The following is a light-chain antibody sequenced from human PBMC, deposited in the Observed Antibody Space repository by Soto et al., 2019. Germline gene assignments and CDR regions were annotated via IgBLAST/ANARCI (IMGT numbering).Light chain of an antibody. J-gene: IGKJ1*01. CDR2: AAS. CDR1: QSISSY. CDR3: QQSYSSPPT. Sequence: DIQMTQSPATLSASVGDRVIITCRASQSISSYLNWYQQKPGKAPKILIYAASTLQSGVPSRFSGSGSGTDFTLTISSLQPEDFATYYCQQSYSSPPTFGQGTKVDIK. V-gene: IGKV1-39*01.